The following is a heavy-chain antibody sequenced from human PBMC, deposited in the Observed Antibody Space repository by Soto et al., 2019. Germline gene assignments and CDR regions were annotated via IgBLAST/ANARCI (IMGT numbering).Heavy chain of an antibody. Sequence: SETLSLTCTVSGGSISSYYWSWIRQPPGKGLEWIGYIYYSGSTNYNPSLKSRVTISVDTSKNQFSLKLSSVTAADTAVYYCARDFRIYGLGSWGGYYYYYCMDFWGQGTTVTVSS. CDR1: GGSISSYY. D-gene: IGHD3-10*01. V-gene: IGHV4-59*01. CDR2: IYYSGST. CDR3: ARDFRIYGLGSWGGYYYYYCMDF. J-gene: IGHJ6*02.